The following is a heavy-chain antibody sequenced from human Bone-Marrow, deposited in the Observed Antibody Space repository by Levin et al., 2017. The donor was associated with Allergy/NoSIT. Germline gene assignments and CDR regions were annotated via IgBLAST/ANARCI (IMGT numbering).Heavy chain of an antibody. CDR3: ARAGMIRGVIIKGKYYYYYGMDV. CDR1: GFTFSSFD. D-gene: IGHD3-10*01. V-gene: IGHV3-13*01. CDR2: IGTAGDT. J-gene: IGHJ6*02. Sequence: GESLKISCAASGFTFSSFDMHWVRQVTGKGLEWVSGIGTAGDTYYSGSVKGRFTISRENAKNSLYLQMNSLRAGDTAVYYCARAGMIRGVIIKGKYYYYYGMDVWGQGTTVTVSS.